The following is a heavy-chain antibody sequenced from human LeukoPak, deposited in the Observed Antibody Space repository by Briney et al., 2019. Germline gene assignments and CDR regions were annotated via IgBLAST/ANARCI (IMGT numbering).Heavy chain of an antibody. J-gene: IGHJ4*02. CDR2: INPNSGGT. CDR3: ASSYSSDWYSRWIDY. D-gene: IGHD6-19*01. CDR1: GYTFTDYY. Sequence: ASVKVSCKASGYTFTDYYMHWVRQAPGQGLEWMGWINPNSGGTNYAQKFQGRVTMTRDTSISTAYMDLSRLRSDDTAVYYCASSYSSDWYSRWIDYWGQGTLVTVSS. V-gene: IGHV1-2*02.